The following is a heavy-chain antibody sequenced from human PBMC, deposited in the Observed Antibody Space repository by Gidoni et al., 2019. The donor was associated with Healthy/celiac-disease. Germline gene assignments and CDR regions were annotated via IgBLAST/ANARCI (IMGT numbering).Heavy chain of an antibody. D-gene: IGHD6-13*01. CDR1: GFTFSSYG. J-gene: IGHJ3*02. CDR3: ARVSSWYGAEVGAFDI. CDR2: IWYDGSNK. Sequence: QVQLVESGGGVVQPGRSLRLSCAAPGFTFSSYGMHWVRQAPGKGLEWVAVIWYDGSNKYYADSVKGRFTISRDNSKNTLYLQMNSLRAEDTAVYYCARVSSWYGAEVGAFDIWGQGTMVTVSS. V-gene: IGHV3-33*01.